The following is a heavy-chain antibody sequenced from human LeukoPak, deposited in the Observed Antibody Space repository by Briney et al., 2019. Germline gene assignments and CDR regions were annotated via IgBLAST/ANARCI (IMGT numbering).Heavy chain of an antibody. Sequence: SETLPLTCTVSGGSISSYYWSWIRQPAGKGLEWIGRIYTSGSTNYNPSLKSRVTMSVDTSKNQFSLKLSSVTAADTAVYYCARYNGAAAGAYYYYMDVWGKGTTVTVSS. CDR2: IYTSGST. CDR1: GGSISSYY. D-gene: IGHD6-13*01. J-gene: IGHJ6*03. V-gene: IGHV4-4*07. CDR3: ARYNGAAAGAYYYYMDV.